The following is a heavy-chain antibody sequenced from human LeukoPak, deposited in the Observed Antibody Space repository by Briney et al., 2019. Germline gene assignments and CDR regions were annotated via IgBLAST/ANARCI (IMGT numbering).Heavy chain of an antibody. J-gene: IGHJ4*02. CDR2: IRNSGDTT. CDR1: GFTFSSFG. V-gene: IGHV3-23*01. Sequence: GGSLRLSCAAFGFTFSSFGMSWVRQAPGKGLEWVASIRNSGDTTYHADSVKGRFTIFRDNSRNTLYLQMNSLRVDDAAVYYCAKGAQGFDYWGQGTLVTVSS. CDR3: AKGAQGFDY.